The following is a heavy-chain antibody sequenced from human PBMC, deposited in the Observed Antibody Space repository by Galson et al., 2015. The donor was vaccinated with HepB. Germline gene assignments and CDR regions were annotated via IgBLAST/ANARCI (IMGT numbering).Heavy chain of an antibody. CDR2: FYWDDDK. D-gene: IGHD3-3*01. Sequence: PALVKPTQTLTLTCTFSGFSLSTSGVGVGWIRQPPGKALEWLALFYWDDDKRYSPSLQSRLTITKDTSKNQVVLTMTNMDPVDTATYYCAHTRASIPIFGVVKPPARPDMEQRGENWFDPWGQGTLVTVSS. CDR3: AHTRASIPIFGVVKPPARPDMEQRGENWFDP. V-gene: IGHV2-5*02. J-gene: IGHJ5*02. CDR1: GFSLSTSGVG.